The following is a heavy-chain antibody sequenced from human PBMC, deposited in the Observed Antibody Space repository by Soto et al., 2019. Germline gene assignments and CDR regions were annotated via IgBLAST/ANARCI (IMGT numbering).Heavy chain of an antibody. CDR2: IKQDGSEK. CDR1: GFTFSSYW. Sequence: PGGSLRLSCAASGFTFSSYWLSWVRQAPGKGLEWVANIKQDGSEKYYVDSVKGRFTISRDNAKNSLYLQMNSLRAEDAAVYYYARDLVGNAFDIWGQGTMVTVSS. D-gene: IGHD3-9*01. V-gene: IGHV3-7*01. CDR3: ARDLVGNAFDI. J-gene: IGHJ3*02.